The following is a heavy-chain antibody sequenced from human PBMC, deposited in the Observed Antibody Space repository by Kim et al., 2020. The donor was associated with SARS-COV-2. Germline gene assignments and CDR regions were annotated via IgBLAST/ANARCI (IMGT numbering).Heavy chain of an antibody. V-gene: IGHV2-70*01. Sequence: SGPTLVNPTQTLTLTCTFSGFSLSTSGMCVSWIRQPPGKALEWLALIDWDDDKYYSTSLKTRLTISKDTSKTQVVLTMTNMDPVDTATYYCAHTSGSSGPFSFDYWGQGTLVTVSS. CDR1: GFSLSTSGMC. J-gene: IGHJ4*02. D-gene: IGHD6-6*01. CDR3: AHTSGSSGPFSFDY. CDR2: IDWDDDK.